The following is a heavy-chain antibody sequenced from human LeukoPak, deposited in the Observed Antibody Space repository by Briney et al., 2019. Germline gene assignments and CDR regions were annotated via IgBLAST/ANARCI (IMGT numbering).Heavy chain of an antibody. CDR1: AGSISGYY. V-gene: IGHV4-59*01. D-gene: IGHD6-13*01. Sequence: PSETLSPTCTVSAGSISGYYCSWIRQPPGKGLEWIGFIYYTGISHYNPSLKTRVTLSVDTSKNQCSLKLTSVIAADTAVYYCARSSQSSSTSFDHWGQGTLVTVSS. J-gene: IGHJ4*02. CDR2: IYYTGIS. CDR3: ARSSQSSSTSFDH.